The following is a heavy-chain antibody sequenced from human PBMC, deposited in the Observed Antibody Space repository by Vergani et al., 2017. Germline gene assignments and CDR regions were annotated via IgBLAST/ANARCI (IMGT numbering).Heavy chain of an antibody. J-gene: IGHJ6*02. V-gene: IGHV1-18*04. CDR2: ISAYNGNT. CDR3: ARDRPRAGQYYYYGMDV. Sequence: QVQLVQSGAEVKKPGASVKVSCKASGYTFTSYGISWVRQAPGQGLEWMGWISAYNGNTNYAQKLQGRVTMTTDTSTGTAYMELRSLRSDDTAVYYCARDRPRAGQYYYYGMDVWGQGTTVTVSS. D-gene: IGHD1-14*01. CDR1: GYTFTSYG.